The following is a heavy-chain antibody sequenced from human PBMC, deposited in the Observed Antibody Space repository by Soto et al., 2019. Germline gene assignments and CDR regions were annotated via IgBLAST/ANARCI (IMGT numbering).Heavy chain of an antibody. J-gene: IGHJ4*02. CDR2: MNPNSGNT. CDR1: GYTFTSYD. CDR3: ARERGRGGANY. V-gene: IGHV1-8*01. Sequence: QVQLVQSGAEVKKPGASVKVSCKASGYTFTSYDINWVRQATGQGLEWMGWMNPNSGNTGYAQKFEGRVTMTRNTSRTTAYMEPSSLRSEATAVYDWARERGRGGANYWGQGTRVTVSS. D-gene: IGHD3-16*01.